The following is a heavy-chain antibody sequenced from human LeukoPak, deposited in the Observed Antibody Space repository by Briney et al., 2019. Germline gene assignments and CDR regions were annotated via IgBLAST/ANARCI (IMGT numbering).Heavy chain of an antibody. CDR1: GYTFTGHY. CDR3: ARSGSGSYYNSIHD. J-gene: IGHJ4*02. D-gene: IGHD3-10*01. V-gene: IGHV1-2*02. CDR2: INPNSGGT. Sequence: ASVKVSCKASGYTFTGHYMHWVRQAPGQGLEWMGWINPNSGGTNYAQKFQGRVTMTRDTSISTAYMELSRLRSDDTAVYYCARSGSGSYYNSIHDWGQGTLVTVSS.